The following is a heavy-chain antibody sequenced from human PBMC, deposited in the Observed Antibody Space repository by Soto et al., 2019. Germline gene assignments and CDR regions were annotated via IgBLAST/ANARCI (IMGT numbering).Heavy chain of an antibody. Sequence: QVQLVQSGAEVKKPGSSVKVSCKASGGTFSSYAISWVRQAPGQGLEWMGGIIPIFGTANYAQKFQGRVTITADESTSTADMELSSLRSEDTAVYYCARDPLVGATPTMTFDYWGQGTLVTVSS. J-gene: IGHJ4*02. CDR2: IIPIFGTA. CDR1: GGTFSSYA. CDR3: ARDPLVGATPTMTFDY. V-gene: IGHV1-69*01. D-gene: IGHD1-26*01.